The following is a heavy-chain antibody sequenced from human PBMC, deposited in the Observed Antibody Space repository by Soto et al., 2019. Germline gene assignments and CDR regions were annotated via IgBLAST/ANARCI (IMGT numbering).Heavy chain of an antibody. CDR3: ARDRGSIAGSASSYYGMDV. CDR1: GGFISSYY. D-gene: IGHD6-6*01. V-gene: IGHV4-59*01. CDR2: IYYSGNT. J-gene: IGHJ6*02. Sequence: SETLSLTCTVSGGFISSYYWGWIRQPPGKGLEWIGYIYYSGNTNYNPSLKSRVTISIDTSKKQFSLKLGSVTAADTAVYYCARDRGSIAGSASSYYGMDVWGQGTTVTVSS.